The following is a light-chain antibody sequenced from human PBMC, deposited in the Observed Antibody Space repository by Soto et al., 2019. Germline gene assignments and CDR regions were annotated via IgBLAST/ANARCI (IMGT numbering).Light chain of an antibody. Sequence: QSVLTQPPSVSGAPGQRVTISCTGSSSNIGAGYDVHWYQQLPGTAPKLLIYGNSNRPSGVPDRFSGSKSGTSAPLAITGLRAEDEADYYCQSYDISLSGWVFGGGTKLTVL. CDR1: SSNIGAGYD. CDR3: QSYDISLSGWV. J-gene: IGLJ3*02. V-gene: IGLV1-40*01. CDR2: GNS.